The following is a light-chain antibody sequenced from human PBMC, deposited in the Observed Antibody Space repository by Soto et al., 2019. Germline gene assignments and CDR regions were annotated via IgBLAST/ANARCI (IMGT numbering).Light chain of an antibody. Sequence: YELTQSPSVSVAPVQTVRITCGGYTIGSKSVHWYQQKPGQAPVLVVYDDSDRRSGIHERFSGSNSGDTAPLTITRVEAGDEAEYPCPVCESRREHYAFGTGTKVTVL. J-gene: IGLJ1*01. CDR3: PVCESRREHYA. CDR2: DDS. CDR1: TIGSKS. V-gene: IGLV3-21*02.